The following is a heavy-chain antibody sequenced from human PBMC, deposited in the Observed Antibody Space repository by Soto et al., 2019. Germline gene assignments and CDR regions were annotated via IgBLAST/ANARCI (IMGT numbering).Heavy chain of an antibody. CDR1: GETFSNYV. D-gene: IGHD6-13*01. Sequence: QVQLVQSGAEVKKPGSSVKVACKVSGETFSNYVINWVRQAPGQGLEWMGAIVPIFRTANYAQKFQGRVTITADEFTITAYMELSGLRSDDTATYYCARETSAPGTFREDASDIWGQGTLVTVSS. J-gene: IGHJ3*02. CDR3: ARETSAPGTFREDASDI. V-gene: IGHV1-69*12. CDR2: IVPIFRTA.